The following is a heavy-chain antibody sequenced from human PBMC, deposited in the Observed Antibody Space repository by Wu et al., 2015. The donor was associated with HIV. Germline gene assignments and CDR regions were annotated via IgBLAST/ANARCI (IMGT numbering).Heavy chain of an antibody. CDR2: FDPEDGET. J-gene: IGHJ3*02. V-gene: IGHV1-24*01. CDR1: GYTLSKLS. D-gene: IGHD5-12*01. CDR3: TRDLNWLEDHDVFDI. Sequence: HDQLIQSGAEVKKPGASVKVSCKVSGYTLSKLSMHWVRQAPGKGLEWMAGFDPEDGETIYAQKFQGRVMMTRDTSTSTAYMDLNRLTSDDTAVYYCTRDLNWLEDHDVFDIWGRGTMVTVSS.